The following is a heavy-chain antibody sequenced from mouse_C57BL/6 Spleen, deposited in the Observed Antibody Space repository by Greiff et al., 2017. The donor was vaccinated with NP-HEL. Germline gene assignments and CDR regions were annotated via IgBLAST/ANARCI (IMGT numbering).Heavy chain of an antibody. J-gene: IGHJ4*01. V-gene: IGHV5-17*01. Sequence: EVMLVESGGGLVKPGGSLKLSCAASGFTFSDYGMHWVRQAPEQGLEWVGYISSGSSTIYYADTVKGRVTISRDNAKNTLCLQMTSLRSEDTAMYYCARTQLRPYAMDYWGQGTSV. CDR1: GFTFSDYG. CDR2: ISSGSSTI. D-gene: IGHD3-2*02. CDR3: ARTQLRPYAMDY.